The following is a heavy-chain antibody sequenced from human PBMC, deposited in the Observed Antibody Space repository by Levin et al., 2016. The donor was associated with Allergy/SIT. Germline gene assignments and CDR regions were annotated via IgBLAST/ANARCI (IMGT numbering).Heavy chain of an antibody. CDR2: ISAYNGNT. D-gene: IGHD3-9*01. J-gene: IGHJ6*02. CDR1: GYTFTSYG. V-gene: IGHV1-18*04. CDR3: ASSYYDILTGYYNRGGDYYYYGMDV. Sequence: ASVKVSCKASGYTFTSYGISWVRQAPGQGLEWMGWISAYNGNTNYAQKLQGRVTMTTDTSTSTAYMELRSLRSDDTAVYYCASSYYDILTGYYNRGGDYYYYGMDVWGQGTTVTVSS.